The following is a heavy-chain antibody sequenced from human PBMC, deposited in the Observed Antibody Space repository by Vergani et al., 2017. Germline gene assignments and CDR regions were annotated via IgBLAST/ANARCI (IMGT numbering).Heavy chain of an antibody. D-gene: IGHD3-10*01. V-gene: IGHV3-21*01. J-gene: IGHJ6*03. CDR2: ISSSSSYI. CDR1: GFTFSSYS. Sequence: EVQLVESGGGLVKPGGSLRLSCAASGFTFSSYSMNWVRQAPGKGLEWVSSISSSSSYIYYADSVKGRFTISRDNAKNSLYLQMNSLRAEDTAVYYCAKDPYGSGSNNYYYYYMDVWGKGTTVTVSS. CDR3: AKDPYGSGSNNYYYYYMDV.